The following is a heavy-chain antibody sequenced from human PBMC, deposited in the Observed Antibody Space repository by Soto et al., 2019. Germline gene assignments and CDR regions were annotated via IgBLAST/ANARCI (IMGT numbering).Heavy chain of an antibody. CDR2: IYSGGYT. CDR1: GFTVSNNY. D-gene: IGHD3-10*01. V-gene: IGHV3-53*01. Sequence: EVQLVESGGGLIQPGGSLRLSCAVSGFTVSNNYMSWVRQAPGKGVEGVSVIYSGGYTAYGDSVKGRFTISRDNSKNNTNPPKKTRGPPAPAVFYWGTPPGGGGYWGQGTLVTVSS. CDR3: GTPPGGGGY. J-gene: IGHJ4*02.